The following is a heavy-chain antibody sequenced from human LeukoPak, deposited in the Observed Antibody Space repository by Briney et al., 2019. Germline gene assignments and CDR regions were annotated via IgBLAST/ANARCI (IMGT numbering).Heavy chain of an antibody. J-gene: IGHJ6*03. V-gene: IGHV3-30-3*01. CDR2: ISYDGSNK. CDR3: AREPSNYYYSYYMDV. Sequence: GGSLRLSCAASGFTFGSYWMHWVRQAPGKGLEWVAVISYDGSNKYYADSVKGRFTISRDNAKNSLYLQMDSLRAEDSAVYYCAREPSNYYYSYYMDVWGKGTTVTVSS. CDR1: GFTFGSYW.